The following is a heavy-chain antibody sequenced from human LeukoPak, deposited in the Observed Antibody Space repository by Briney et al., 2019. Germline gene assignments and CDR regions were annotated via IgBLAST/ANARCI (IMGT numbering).Heavy chain of an antibody. V-gene: IGHV4-4*09. J-gene: IGHJ4*02. CDR3: GGHVEGNYFDY. CDR2: IYTTGST. Sequence: PSETLSLTCTVSGGSISSYYRIWVRQPPGKGRECIGYIYTTGSTNHNPALQGRATISVDTSKNQSFLKLSSLTAADTAVYYCGGHVEGNYFDYWGQGTLVTVSS. D-gene: IGHD3-10*01. CDR1: GGSISSYY.